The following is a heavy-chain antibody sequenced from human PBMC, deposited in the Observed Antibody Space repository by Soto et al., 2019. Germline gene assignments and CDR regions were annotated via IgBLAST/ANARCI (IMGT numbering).Heavy chain of an antibody. Sequence: SETLSLTCTVSGGSVSSGSYYWSWIRQPPGKGLEWIGYIYYSGSTNYNPSLKSRVTISVDTSKNQFSLKLSSVTAADTAVYYCARDRMDYYHYGMDVWGQGTTVTVSS. CDR1: GGSVSSGSYY. D-gene: IGHD2-15*01. CDR2: IYYSGST. J-gene: IGHJ6*01. CDR3: ARDRMDYYHYGMDV. V-gene: IGHV4-61*01.